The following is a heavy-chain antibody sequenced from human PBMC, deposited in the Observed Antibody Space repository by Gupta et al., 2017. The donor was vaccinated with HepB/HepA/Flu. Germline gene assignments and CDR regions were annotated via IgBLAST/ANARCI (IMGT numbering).Heavy chain of an antibody. CDR3: ARPSSGWYSVDY. CDR1: GGSISSSSYY. CDR2: IYYSGST. V-gene: IGHV4-39*01. D-gene: IGHD6-19*01. J-gene: IGHJ4*02. Sequence: QLQLQESGPGLVKPSETLSLTCTVSGGSISSSSYYWGWIRQPPGKGLEWIGSIYYSGSTYYNPSLKSRVTISVDTSKNQFSLKLSSVTAADTAVYYCARPSSGWYSVDYWGQGTLVTVSS.